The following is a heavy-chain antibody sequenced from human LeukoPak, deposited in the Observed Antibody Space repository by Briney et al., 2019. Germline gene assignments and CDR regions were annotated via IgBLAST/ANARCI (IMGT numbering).Heavy chain of an antibody. J-gene: IGHJ4*02. CDR3: AKCGSSGCHLIDY. CDR1: GFTFSTNA. CDR2: ISGRTGST. Sequence: GGSLRLSCAASGFTFSTNAMSWVRQAPGKGLEWVSAISGRTGSTYYADSVKGRFTISRDNPKNTLYLQMDTLRAEDTAVYYCAKCGSSGCHLIDYWGQGTLVTVSS. D-gene: IGHD5-12*01. V-gene: IGHV3-23*01.